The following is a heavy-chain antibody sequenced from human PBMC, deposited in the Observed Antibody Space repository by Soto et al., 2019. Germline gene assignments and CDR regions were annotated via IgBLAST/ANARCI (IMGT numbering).Heavy chain of an antibody. Sequence: EVQLVESGGGLVKPGGSLRLSCAASGFTFSNAWMNWVRQAPGKGLEWVGRIKSKTDGGTTDYAAPVKGRFTISRDDSKNTLYLQMNSLKTEATDVYYCTTVMHDYSDNWFDPWGQGTLVTVSS. V-gene: IGHV3-15*07. J-gene: IGHJ5*02. D-gene: IGHD4-4*01. CDR2: IKSKTDGGTT. CDR1: GFTFSNAW. CDR3: TTVMHDYSDNWFDP.